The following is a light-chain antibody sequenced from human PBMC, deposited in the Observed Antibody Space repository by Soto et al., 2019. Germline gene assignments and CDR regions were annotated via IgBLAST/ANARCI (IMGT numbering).Light chain of an antibody. J-gene: IGLJ2*01. Sequence: QSVLTQSPSASASLGSSVKLTCTLSSGPSSSTIAWHQQPPGKAPRYLMKLEGSGSYNKGSGVPDRFSGSSSGADRYLTISNVQSDDEADYYCETWDSNSRVFGGGTKLTVL. CDR3: ETWDSNSRV. CDR2: LEGSGSY. CDR1: SGPSSST. V-gene: IGLV4-60*03.